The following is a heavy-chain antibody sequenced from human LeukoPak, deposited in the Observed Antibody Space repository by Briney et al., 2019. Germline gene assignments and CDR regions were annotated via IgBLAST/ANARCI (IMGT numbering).Heavy chain of an antibody. V-gene: IGHV4-4*07. Sequence: KSSETLSLTCTVSGGSISSYYWSWIRQPAGKGLEWIGRIYTSGSTNYNPSLKSRVTMSVDTSKNQFSLKLSSVTAADTAVYYCARDLLVVPKETINDYWGQGTLVTVSS. CDR1: GGSISSYY. J-gene: IGHJ4*02. D-gene: IGHD2-15*01. CDR2: IYTSGST. CDR3: ARDLLVVPKETINDY.